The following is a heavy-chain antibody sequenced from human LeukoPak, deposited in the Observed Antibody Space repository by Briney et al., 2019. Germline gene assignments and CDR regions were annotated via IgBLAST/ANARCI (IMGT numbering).Heavy chain of an antibody. CDR1: GFTFSSYA. J-gene: IGHJ4*02. V-gene: IGHV3-23*01. D-gene: IGHD6-6*01. Sequence: GGSLRLSCTASGFTFSSYAMSWVRQAPGKGLEWVSTATVSGGGTYYGDSVKGRFTISRDNSKNTLYLQMNSLRAEDTAVYYCAKRAARPAYYFDSWGQGTLVTISS. CDR2: ATVSGGGT. CDR3: AKRAARPAYYFDS.